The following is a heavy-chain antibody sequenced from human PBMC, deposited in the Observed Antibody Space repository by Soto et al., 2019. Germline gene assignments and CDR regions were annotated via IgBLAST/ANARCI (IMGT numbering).Heavy chain of an antibody. CDR1: GFTFSSYG. CDR2: IWYDGSNK. D-gene: IGHD2-15*01. J-gene: IGHJ3*02. Sequence: QVQLVESGGGVVQPGRSLRLSCVASGFTFSSYGMHWVRQAPGKGLEWVAVIWYDGSNKYYADSAKGRFTISRDNSKNTLYLQMNSLRAEDTAVYYCARSGRYCSGGSCYFGIWGQGTMVTVSS. CDR3: ARSGRYCSGGSCYFGI. V-gene: IGHV3-33*01.